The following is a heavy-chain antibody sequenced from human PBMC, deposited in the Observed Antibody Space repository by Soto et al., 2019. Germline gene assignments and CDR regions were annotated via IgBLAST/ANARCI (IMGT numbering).Heavy chain of an antibody. D-gene: IGHD3-3*01. V-gene: IGHV5-10-1*01. Sequence: GESLKISCKGSGYSFTSYWISWVRQMPGKGLEWMGRIDPSDSYTNYSPSFQGHVTISADKSISTAYLQWSSLKASDTAMYYCARLSDFWSGYRQNPYYYGMDVWGQGTTVTV. CDR2: IDPSDSYT. J-gene: IGHJ6*02. CDR3: ARLSDFWSGYRQNPYYYGMDV. CDR1: GYSFTSYW.